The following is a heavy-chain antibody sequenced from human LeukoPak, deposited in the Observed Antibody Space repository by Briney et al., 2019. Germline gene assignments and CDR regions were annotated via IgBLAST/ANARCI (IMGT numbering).Heavy chain of an antibody. CDR2: IYHSGNT. CDR3: ARGLHYDILTGYYIKGFIDY. Sequence: SETLSLTCTVSGYSISNSYYWGWIRQPPGKGLEWNGSIYHSGNTYYNPSLKRRVTISVDTSKNQFSLKLSSVTAADTAVYYCARGLHYDILTGYYIKGFIDYWGQGTLVTVSS. D-gene: IGHD3-9*01. CDR1: GYSISNSYY. J-gene: IGHJ4*02. V-gene: IGHV4-38-2*02.